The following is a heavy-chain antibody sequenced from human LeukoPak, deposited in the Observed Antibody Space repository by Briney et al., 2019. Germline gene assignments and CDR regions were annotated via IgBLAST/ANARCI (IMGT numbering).Heavy chain of an antibody. Sequence: GGSLRLSCAASGFTFSSYAVSWVRQAPGKGLEWVSAISGSGGSTYYADSVKGRFTITRDNSKNTLYLQMNSLRAEDTAVYYCAKDGSGSYFHDAFDIWGQGTMVTVSS. CDR1: GFTFSSYA. D-gene: IGHD3-10*01. CDR3: AKDGSGSYFHDAFDI. CDR2: ISGSGGST. J-gene: IGHJ3*02. V-gene: IGHV3-23*01.